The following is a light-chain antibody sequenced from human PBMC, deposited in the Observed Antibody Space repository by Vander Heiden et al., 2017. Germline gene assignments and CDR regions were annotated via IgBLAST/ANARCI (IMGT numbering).Light chain of an antibody. CDR2: GAS. J-gene: IGKJ2*01. CDR1: QSVSSN. CDR3: QQYSNWPPYT. V-gene: IGKV3D-15*01. Sequence: AYLTCRASQSVSSNLAWYQQKPGQSPKLLIYGASTVATGIPARFSGTGSGTEFTLTISSLQSEDFAVYYCQQYSNWPPYTFGQGTKLEIK.